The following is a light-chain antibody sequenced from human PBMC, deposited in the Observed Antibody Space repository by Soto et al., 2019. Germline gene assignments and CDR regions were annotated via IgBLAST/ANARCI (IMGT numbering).Light chain of an antibody. Sequence: QSVLTQPPSLSGTPGQRVTISCSGSTSNIGSDTVNWYQQLPGTAPKLLIYRNTQRPSGVPDRFSGSKSGASASLAISGLQSEDEADYYCASWDDSLDVVVFGGGTKLTVL. CDR2: RNT. CDR1: TSNIGSDT. V-gene: IGLV1-44*01. J-gene: IGLJ2*01. CDR3: ASWDDSLDVVV.